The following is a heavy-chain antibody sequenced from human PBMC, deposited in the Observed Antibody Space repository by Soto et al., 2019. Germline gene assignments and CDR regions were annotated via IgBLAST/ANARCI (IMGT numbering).Heavy chain of an antibody. CDR2: VYYTGST. V-gene: IGHV4-59*01. J-gene: IGHJ4*02. CDR1: GGSISGSY. Sequence: SETLSLTCSVSGGSISGSYWSWIRHSPGKGLEWLGYVYYTGSTNYSPSPRSRVSISVDTSKNEFSLRLSSVTAADTAVYFCARSVAVPGAHIDYWGQGTQVTVSS. D-gene: IGHD6-19*01. CDR3: ARSVAVPGAHIDY.